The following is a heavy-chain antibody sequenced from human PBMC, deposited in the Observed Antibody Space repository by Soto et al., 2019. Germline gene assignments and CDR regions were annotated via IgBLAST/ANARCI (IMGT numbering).Heavy chain of an antibody. CDR1: GGSISSYY. D-gene: IGHD2-2*01. CDR2: IYYSGST. CDR3: ARLIGGETAAPRGYYYYYMDV. Sequence: SETLSLTFTVSGGSISSYYWSWIRQPPGKGLEWIGYIYYSGSTNYNPSLKSRVTISVDTSKNQFSLKLSSVTAADTAVYYCARLIGGETAAPRGYYYYYMDVWRKGTTVTVSS. V-gene: IGHV4-59*08. J-gene: IGHJ6*03.